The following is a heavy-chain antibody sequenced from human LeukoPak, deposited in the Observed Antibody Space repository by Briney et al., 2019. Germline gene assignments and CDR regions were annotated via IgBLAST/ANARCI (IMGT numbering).Heavy chain of an antibody. V-gene: IGHV4-34*01. CDR1: GGSFSGYY. Sequence: SETLSLTCAVYGGSFSGYYWSWIRQPPGKGLEWIGEINHSGSTNYNPSLKSRVTISVDTSKNQFSLKLSSVTAADTAVYYCARLVYGQQLGGPLNWFDPWGQGTLVTVSS. CDR3: ARLVYGQQLGGPLNWFDP. CDR2: INHSGST. J-gene: IGHJ5*02. D-gene: IGHD6-13*01.